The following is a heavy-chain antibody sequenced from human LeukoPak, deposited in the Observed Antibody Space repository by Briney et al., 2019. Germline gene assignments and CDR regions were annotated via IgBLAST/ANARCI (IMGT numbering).Heavy chain of an antibody. Sequence: GGSLRLSCAASGFTFRSYGMHWVRQAPGKGLEWVAVIWYDGSNKYYADSVKGRFTISRDNSKSTLYLQMNSLRAEDTAVYYCAKGEGYYESSGYSYWGQGTLVTVSS. CDR2: IWYDGSNK. D-gene: IGHD3-22*01. J-gene: IGHJ4*02. CDR1: GFTFRSYG. V-gene: IGHV3-33*06. CDR3: AKGEGYYESSGYSY.